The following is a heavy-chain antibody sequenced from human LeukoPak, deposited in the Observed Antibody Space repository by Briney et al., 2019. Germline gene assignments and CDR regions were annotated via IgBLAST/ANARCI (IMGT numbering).Heavy chain of an antibody. CDR1: GYIFTSFY. V-gene: IGHV1-46*01. Sequence: ASVKVSCKASGYIFTSFYMHWVRQAPGQGLEWMGIINPSGGSTSYAQKFQGRVTMTRDTSTSIVYMELSSLRFEDTAVYYCARVTYYDFWSGSPGPHFDYWGQGTLVTVSS. J-gene: IGHJ4*02. D-gene: IGHD3-3*01. CDR2: INPSGGST. CDR3: ARVTYYDFWSGSPGPHFDY.